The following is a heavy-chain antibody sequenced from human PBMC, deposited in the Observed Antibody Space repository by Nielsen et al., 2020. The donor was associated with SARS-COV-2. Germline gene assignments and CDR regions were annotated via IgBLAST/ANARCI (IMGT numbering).Heavy chain of an antibody. CDR1: GYTLTELS. CDR3: ARDDWSGYFDY. V-gene: IGHV1-46*01. D-gene: IGHD3-3*01. Sequence: ASVKVSCKVSGYTLTELSMHWVRQAPGQGLEWMGIINPSGGSTSYAQKFQGRVTMTRDTSTSTVYMELSSLRSEDTAVYYCARDDWSGYFDYWGQGTLVTVSS. J-gene: IGHJ4*02. CDR2: INPSGGST.